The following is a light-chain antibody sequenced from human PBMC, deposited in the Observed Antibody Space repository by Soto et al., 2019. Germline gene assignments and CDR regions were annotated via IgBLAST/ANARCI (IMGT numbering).Light chain of an antibody. Sequence: EIVLTQSPGTLSLSPGETATLSCRASQRVSNSYLAWYQKKPGQAPRLLIYGASSSAAGIPDRFSGSGSGTDFTLTIRRLEPEDFAVYFCQRYGGSPPFTFGQGTKVEI. CDR1: QRVSNSY. J-gene: IGKJ2*01. V-gene: IGKV3-20*01. CDR2: GAS. CDR3: QRYGGSPPFT.